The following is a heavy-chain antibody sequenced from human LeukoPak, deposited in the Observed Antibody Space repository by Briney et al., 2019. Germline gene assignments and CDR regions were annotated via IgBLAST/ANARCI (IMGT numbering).Heavy chain of an antibody. CDR2: IKQDGSEK. J-gene: IGHJ4*02. D-gene: IGHD5-12*01. Sequence: GGSLRLSCAASGFTFSSYWMSWVRQAPGKGLEWVANIKQDGSEKYYADSVKGRFTISRDNAKNSLYLQMNSLRAEDAALYYCARDYWSGYDEGIDYWGQGTLVTVSS. CDR3: ARDYWSGYDEGIDY. CDR1: GFTFSSYW. V-gene: IGHV3-7*03.